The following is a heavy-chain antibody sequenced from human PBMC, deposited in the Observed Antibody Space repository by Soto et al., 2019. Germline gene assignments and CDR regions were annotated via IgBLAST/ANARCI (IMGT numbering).Heavy chain of an antibody. V-gene: IGHV1-18*01. J-gene: IGHJ4*02. Sequence: PLNLSRKGSGYTLRNFGISWLRQTPGQGLEWMGWISAYNANANYAQKFQGRVTMTTDTSTSTAYMELRSLRSDDTAVYYCARRFLEWWYFDYWGQGTLVTVS. CDR2: ISAYNANA. D-gene: IGHD3-3*01. CDR1: GYTLRNFG. CDR3: ARRFLEWWYFDY.